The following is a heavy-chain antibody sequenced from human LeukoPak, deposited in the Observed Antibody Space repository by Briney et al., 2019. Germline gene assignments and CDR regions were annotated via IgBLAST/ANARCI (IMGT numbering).Heavy chain of an antibody. V-gene: IGHV5-51*01. D-gene: IGHD6-19*01. CDR3: ARRHSSDWYFDY. CDR2: IFPGDSDT. CDR1: GYAFTDYW. Sequence: GESLRISCQGSGYAFTDYWIAWVRQMPGKGLEWMGIIFPGDSDTRSSPSFQGQVTISADKSISTASLQWSSLKASDTAMYYCARRHSSDWYFDYWGQGTLVTVSS. J-gene: IGHJ4*02.